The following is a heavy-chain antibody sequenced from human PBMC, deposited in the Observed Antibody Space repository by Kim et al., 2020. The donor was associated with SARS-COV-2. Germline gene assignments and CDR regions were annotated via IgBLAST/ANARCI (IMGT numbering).Heavy chain of an antibody. Sequence: ASVKVSCKASGYTFTSYAMHWVRQAPGQRLEWMGWINAGNGNTKYSQKFQGRVTITRDTSASTAYMELSSLRSEDTAVYYCARGDSSSGGSWYFDLWGRGTLVTVSS. CDR3: ARGDSSSGGSWYFDL. CDR2: INAGNGNT. V-gene: IGHV1-3*01. D-gene: IGHD3-22*01. J-gene: IGHJ2*01. CDR1: GYTFTSYA.